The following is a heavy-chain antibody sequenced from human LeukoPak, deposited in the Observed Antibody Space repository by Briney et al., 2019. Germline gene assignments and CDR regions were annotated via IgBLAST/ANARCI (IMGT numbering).Heavy chain of an antibody. CDR2: IIRSSKI. CDR1: GFTFSSYA. V-gene: IGHV3-48*02. J-gene: IGHJ5*02. Sequence: GGTLRLSCAASGFTFSSYAMAWVRQTPGKGLEWRSYIIRSSKINYADSVKGRITISRKNAKKSLYLQMNSLMDEEPGVSFCATLANPWVQDFDPSGEGTLV. CDR3: ATLANPWVQDFDP. D-gene: IGHD1-26*01.